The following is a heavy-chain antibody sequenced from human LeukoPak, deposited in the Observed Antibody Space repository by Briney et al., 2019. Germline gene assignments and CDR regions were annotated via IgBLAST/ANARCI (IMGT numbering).Heavy chain of an antibody. CDR2: ISAYNGNT. CDR1: GYTFTSYG. Sequence: ASVKVSCKASGYTFTSYGISWVRQAPGQGLEWMGWISAYNGNTNYAQKLQGRVTMTTDTSTSTAYMELRSLRSDDTAVYYCARLVWGSYQSGPSKDYRGQGTLVTVSS. CDR3: ARLVWGSYQSGPSKDY. D-gene: IGHD3-16*02. V-gene: IGHV1-18*01. J-gene: IGHJ4*02.